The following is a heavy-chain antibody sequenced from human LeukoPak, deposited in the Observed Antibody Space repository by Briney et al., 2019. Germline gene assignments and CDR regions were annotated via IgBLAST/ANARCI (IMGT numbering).Heavy chain of an antibody. J-gene: IGHJ3*02. D-gene: IGHD3-22*01. Sequence: SETLSLTCTVSGGSISSYYWSWIRQPPGKGLEWIGYIYYSGSTNYNPSLKSRVTISVDTSKNQFSLKLSSVTAADTAVYYCARDREYYYDSSGYYLGDAFDIWGQGTMVTVSS. V-gene: IGHV4-59*01. CDR3: ARDREYYYDSSGYYLGDAFDI. CDR1: GGSISSYY. CDR2: IYYSGST.